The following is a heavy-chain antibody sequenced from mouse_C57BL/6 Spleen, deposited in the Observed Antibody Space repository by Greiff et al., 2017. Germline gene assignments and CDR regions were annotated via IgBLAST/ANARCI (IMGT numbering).Heavy chain of an antibody. CDR3: ARDLYDYDDAY. CDR1: GYSITSGYY. Sequence: EVQLQESGPGLVKPSQSLSLTCSVTGYSITSGYYWNWIRQFPGNKLEWMGYISYAGSNNYNPSLKNRISITRDTSKNQFFLKLNSVTTEDTATYYCARDLYDYDDAYWGQGTLVTVSA. V-gene: IGHV3-6*01. J-gene: IGHJ3*01. CDR2: ISYAGSN. D-gene: IGHD2-4*01.